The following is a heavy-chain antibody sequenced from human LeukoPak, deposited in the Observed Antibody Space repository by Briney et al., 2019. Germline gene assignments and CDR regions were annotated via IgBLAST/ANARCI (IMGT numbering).Heavy chain of an antibody. CDR1: GGSISSGGYS. CDR2: IYHSGST. J-gene: IGHJ4*02. CDR3: AGTYSSGWESFDY. V-gene: IGHV4-30-2*01. D-gene: IGHD6-19*01. Sequence: SQTLSLTCAVSGGSISSGGYSWSWIRQPPGKGLEWIGYIYHSGSTYYNPSLKSRVTISVDRSKNQFSLKLSSVTAADTAVYYCAGTYSSGWESFDYWGQGTLVTVSS.